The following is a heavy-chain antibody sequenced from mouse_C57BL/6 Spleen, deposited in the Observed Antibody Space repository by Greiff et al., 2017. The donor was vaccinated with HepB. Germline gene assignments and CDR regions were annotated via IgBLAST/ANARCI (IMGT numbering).Heavy chain of an antibody. Sequence: VKLMESGPGLVAPSQSLSITCTVSGFSLTSYGVDWVRQSPGKGLEWLGVIWGVGSTNYNSALKSRLSISKDNSKSQVFLKMNSLQTDDTAMYYCASGPYDGGFAYWGQGTLVTVSA. CDR3: ASGPYDGGFAY. CDR2: IWGVGST. CDR1: GFSLTSYG. V-gene: IGHV2-6*01. D-gene: IGHD2-12*01. J-gene: IGHJ3*01.